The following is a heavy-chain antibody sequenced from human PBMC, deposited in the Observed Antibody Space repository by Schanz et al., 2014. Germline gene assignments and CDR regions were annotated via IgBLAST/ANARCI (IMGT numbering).Heavy chain of an antibody. CDR3: AREVFDGSGIDY. CDR2: IYYSGNT. J-gene: IGHJ4*02. V-gene: IGHV4-31*11. CDR1: GGSISSAGYY. Sequence: QVQLQESGPGLVKPSGTLSLTCVVSGGSISSAGYYWNWIRQHPGKGLEWIGSIYYSGNTFYNPSLKHRATLSVDTSKNQFSLRLTSLTAADTAVYYCAREVFDGSGIDYWGQGTLVIVSS. D-gene: IGHD3-10*01.